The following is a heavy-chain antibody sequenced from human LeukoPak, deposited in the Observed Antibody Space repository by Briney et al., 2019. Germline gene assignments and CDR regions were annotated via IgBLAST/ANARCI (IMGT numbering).Heavy chain of an antibody. V-gene: IGHV4-34*01. J-gene: IGHJ5*02. Sequence: SETLSLTCAVYGGSFSGYYWSWIRQPPGKGLEWIGEINHSGSTNYNPSLKSRVTISVDTSKNQFSLKLSSVTAADTAVYYCARVGQQLVNWFDPWGPGTLVTVSS. CDR1: GGSFSGYY. CDR2: INHSGST. CDR3: ARVGQQLVNWFDP. D-gene: IGHD6-13*01.